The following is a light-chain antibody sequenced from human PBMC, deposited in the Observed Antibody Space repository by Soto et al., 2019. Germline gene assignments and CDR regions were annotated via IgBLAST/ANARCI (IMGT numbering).Light chain of an antibody. V-gene: IGKV1-27*01. Sequence: DIQMTQSPSSLSASVGDRVTITCRASQGITKYLAWYQQKPGKVPQVLIYAASTLQSGVPSRFSGSGAGTDFTLIISSLQPEDVATYYCQKYDSAPLTFGGGTKVEIK. CDR1: QGITKY. CDR3: QKYDSAPLT. J-gene: IGKJ4*01. CDR2: AAS.